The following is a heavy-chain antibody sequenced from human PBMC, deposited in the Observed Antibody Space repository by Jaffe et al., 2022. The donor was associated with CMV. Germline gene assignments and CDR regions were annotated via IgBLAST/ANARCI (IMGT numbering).Heavy chain of an antibody. Sequence: QVQLQESGPGLVKPSETLSLTCTVSGGSISSYYWSWIRQPPGKGLEWIGYIYYSGSTNYNPSLKSRVTISVDTSKNQFSLKLSSVTAADTAVYYCAREGFDSSGWYDWFDPWGQGTLVTVSS. J-gene: IGHJ5*02. V-gene: IGHV4-59*01. D-gene: IGHD6-19*01. CDR3: AREGFDSSGWYDWFDP. CDR1: GGSISSYY. CDR2: IYYSGST.